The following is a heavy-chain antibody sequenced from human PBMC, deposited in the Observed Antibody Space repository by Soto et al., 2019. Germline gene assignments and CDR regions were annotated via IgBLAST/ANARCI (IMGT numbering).Heavy chain of an antibody. CDR3: AHMPTVTAFDY. J-gene: IGHJ4*02. CDR2: IYWDDDK. Sequence: QITLKESGPPLVKPTQTLTLTCTFSGFSLSTSGVGVGWIRQPPGKALEWLALIYWDDDKRYSPSLKSRLTIPKATSNNQVVLTMTTMDPVDTATSYCAHMPTVTAFDYWGQGNLVTVSS. D-gene: IGHD4-17*01. V-gene: IGHV2-5*02. CDR1: GFSLSTSGVG.